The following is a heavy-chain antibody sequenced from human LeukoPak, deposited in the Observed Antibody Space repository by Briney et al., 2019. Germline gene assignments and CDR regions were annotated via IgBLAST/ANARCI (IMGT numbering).Heavy chain of an antibody. Sequence: ASVKVSCKASGGIFSSYAISWVRQAPGQGLEWMGGIIPIFGTANYAQKFQGRVTITADESTSTAYMELSSLRSEDTAVYYCARAGVDYYDSSGYQYYFDYWGQGTLVTVSS. CDR2: IIPIFGTA. J-gene: IGHJ4*02. CDR3: ARAGVDYYDSSGYQYYFDY. D-gene: IGHD3-22*01. CDR1: GGIFSSYA. V-gene: IGHV1-69*01.